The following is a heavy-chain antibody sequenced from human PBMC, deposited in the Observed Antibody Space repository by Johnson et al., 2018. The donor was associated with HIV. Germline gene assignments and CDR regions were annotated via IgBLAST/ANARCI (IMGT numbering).Heavy chain of an antibody. Sequence: MLLVESGGGLVQPGRSLRLSCAASGFTFDDYAMHWVRQAPGKVLVWVSRLKSDGTSTNYADSVKGRFTISRDNAKDTLYLQLNSLTAEDTAVYYCARAGIVFDIWGQGTMVTVSS. CDR1: GFTFDDYA. J-gene: IGHJ3*02. D-gene: IGHD2-15*01. CDR3: ARAGIVFDI. CDR2: LKSDGTST. V-gene: IGHV3-74*02.